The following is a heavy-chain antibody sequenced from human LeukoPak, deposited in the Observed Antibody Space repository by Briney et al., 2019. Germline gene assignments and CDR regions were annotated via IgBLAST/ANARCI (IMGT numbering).Heavy chain of an antibody. J-gene: IGHJ6*02. Sequence: ASENGSWKASGHTCTSYGISWVRQDHGQGLEWMGWISAYNGNTNYAQKLQGRVTMTTDTSTSTAYMELRSLRSDDTAVYYCARVLGARYYYYYGMDVWGQGTTVTVSS. CDR1: GHTCTSYG. V-gene: IGHV1-18*01. D-gene: IGHD4-17*01. CDR2: ISAYNGNT. CDR3: ARVLGARYYYYYGMDV.